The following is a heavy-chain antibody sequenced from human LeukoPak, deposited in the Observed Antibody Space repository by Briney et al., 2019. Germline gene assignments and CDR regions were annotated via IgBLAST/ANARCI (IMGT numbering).Heavy chain of an antibody. CDR2: ISSSATYI. CDR1: GFTFSSYT. V-gene: IGHV3-21*01. D-gene: IGHD4-17*01. Sequence: GGSLRLSCAGSGFTFSSYTMNWVRQAPGKGLEWVSSISSSATYIYYADSVRGRFNIYRDDAKNSLFLHMNSLRAEDTAVYYCATWDDYGDYVAFEYWGQGTLVTVSS. J-gene: IGHJ4*02. CDR3: ATWDDYGDYVAFEY.